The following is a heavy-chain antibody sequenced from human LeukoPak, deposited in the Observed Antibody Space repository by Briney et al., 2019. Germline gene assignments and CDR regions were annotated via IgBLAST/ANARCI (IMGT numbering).Heavy chain of an antibody. CDR3: EREPVPLDYGDTINAYDF. V-gene: IGHV4-34*01. J-gene: IGHJ3*01. Sequence: SVPLALTCAVSGRSLNGHYGSWIRQSRGRGLVWSGDMDQDEGSKYSPSLKSRVTILFATSKNQVSLRLTTVTAADAALYFCEREPVPLDYGDTINAYDFWGQGTMVIVSS. D-gene: IGHD4-17*01. CDR2: MDQDEGS. CDR1: GRSLNGHY.